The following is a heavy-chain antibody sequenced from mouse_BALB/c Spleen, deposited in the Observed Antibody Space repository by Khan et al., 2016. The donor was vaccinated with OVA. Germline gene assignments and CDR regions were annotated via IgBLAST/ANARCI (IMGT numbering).Heavy chain of an antibody. CDR1: GYSITSGYF. CDR3: ARGGSSGPAWFAY. V-gene: IGHV3-6*02. J-gene: IGHJ3*01. Sequence: EVQLQESGPGLVKPSQSLSLTCSVTGYSITSGYFWNWIRQFPGNKLEWMGYIRYEGNSNYNPSLKNRISITRDTSKNQFFLKLNSVTPEDTATYYCARGGSSGPAWFAYWGQGTLVTVSA. D-gene: IGHD3-1*01. CDR2: IRYEGNS.